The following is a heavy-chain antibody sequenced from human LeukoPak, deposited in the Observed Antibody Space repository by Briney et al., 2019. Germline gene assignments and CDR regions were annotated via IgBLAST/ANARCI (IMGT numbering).Heavy chain of an antibody. Sequence: SETLSLTCTVSGGAIYSYYWSWIRQPPGKGLEWIGYIHYSGSTNYNPSLKSRVTISVDTSKNQFSLKLSSVTAADTAVYYCARDISDSSGYIDAFDIWGQGTMVTVSS. CDR2: IHYSGST. D-gene: IGHD3-22*01. J-gene: IGHJ3*02. CDR1: GGAIYSYY. CDR3: ARDISDSSGYIDAFDI. V-gene: IGHV4-59*01.